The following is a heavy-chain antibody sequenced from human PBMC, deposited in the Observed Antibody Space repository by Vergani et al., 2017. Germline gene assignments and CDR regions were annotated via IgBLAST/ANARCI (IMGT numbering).Heavy chain of an antibody. Sequence: QVQLVESGGGVVQPGRSLRLSCAASGFTFSSYAMHWVRQAPGKGLEWVAVISYDGSNKYYADSVKGRFTISRDNSKNTLYLQMNSLRAEDTAVYYCARGYPTVTIPGEAHYGIDVWGQGPTVTVSS. CDR3: ARGYPTVTIPGEAHYGIDV. J-gene: IGHJ6*02. D-gene: IGHD4-17*01. CDR1: GFTFSSYA. V-gene: IGHV3-30-3*01. CDR2: ISYDGSNK.